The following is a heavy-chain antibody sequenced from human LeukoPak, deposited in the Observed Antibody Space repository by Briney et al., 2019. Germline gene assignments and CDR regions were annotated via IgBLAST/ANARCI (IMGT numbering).Heavy chain of an antibody. CDR3: ASASGSS. V-gene: IGHV1-69*06. Sequence: SVKVSCKASGYTFTSYDINWVRQATGQGLEWMGGIIPISGTTNYAQKLQGRVTITADKSTSTAYMDLSSLRSEDTAIYYCASASGSSWGQGTLVTVSS. D-gene: IGHD5-12*01. CDR2: IIPISGTT. J-gene: IGHJ4*02. CDR1: GYTFTSYD.